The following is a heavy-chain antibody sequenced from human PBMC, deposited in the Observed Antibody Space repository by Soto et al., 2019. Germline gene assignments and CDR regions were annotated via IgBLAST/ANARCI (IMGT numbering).Heavy chain of an antibody. Sequence: QVQLQQWGAGLLKPSETLSLTCAVYGGSFSGYYWSWIRQPPGKGLEWIGEINHSGSTNYNPSLKSRVTISVDTSKIQFSLKLSSVTAADTAVYYCARLYCSSTSCPQGWGQGTLVTVSS. CDR3: ARLYCSSTSCPQG. CDR2: INHSGST. J-gene: IGHJ4*02. CDR1: GGSFSGYY. D-gene: IGHD2-2*01. V-gene: IGHV4-34*01.